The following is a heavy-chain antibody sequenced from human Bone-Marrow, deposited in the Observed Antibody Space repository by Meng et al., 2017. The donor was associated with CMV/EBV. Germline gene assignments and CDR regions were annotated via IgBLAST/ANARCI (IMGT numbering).Heavy chain of an antibody. CDR3: ARDQGGRLGKNYYYYYGMVV. J-gene: IGHJ6*02. Sequence: SVKVSCKASGYTFTSYDINWVRQATGQGLEWMGGIIPILGITNYAQKFQGRVTITADKSTSTAYMELSSLRSEDTAVYYCARDQGGRLGKNYYYYYGMVVWGQGTTVTVSS. CDR2: IIPILGIT. CDR1: GYTFTSYD. D-gene: IGHD7-27*01. V-gene: IGHV1-69*10.